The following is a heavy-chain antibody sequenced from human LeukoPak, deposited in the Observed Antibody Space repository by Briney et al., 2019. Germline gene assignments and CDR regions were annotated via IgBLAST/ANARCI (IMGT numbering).Heavy chain of an antibody. D-gene: IGHD1-26*01. J-gene: IGHJ4*02. Sequence: ASVRVSCKASEYTFTDYYMHWVRQAPGQGLEWMGWINPNSGDTNYAQKFQGRVTMTRDPSISTAYMALSRLRSDDTAVYYCARDAWLVGTTNLYYFDYWGQGTLVTVSS. V-gene: IGHV1-2*02. CDR1: EYTFTDYY. CDR2: INPNSGDT. CDR3: ARDAWLVGTTNLYYFDY.